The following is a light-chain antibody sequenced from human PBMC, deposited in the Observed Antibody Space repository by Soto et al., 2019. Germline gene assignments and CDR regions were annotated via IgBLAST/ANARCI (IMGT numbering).Light chain of an antibody. CDR1: QSVLYSSNNKNY. CDR3: QQYYSTPWT. J-gene: IGKJ1*01. V-gene: IGKV4-1*01. CDR2: WAS. Sequence: DIVMTQSPDPLAVSLGERATINCKSSQSVLYSSNNKNYLAWYQHKPGQPPKLLIYWASTRESGVPGRFSGSGSRKEFTLTISSLQAEDVAVYYCQQYYSTPWTFGQGTKVEIK.